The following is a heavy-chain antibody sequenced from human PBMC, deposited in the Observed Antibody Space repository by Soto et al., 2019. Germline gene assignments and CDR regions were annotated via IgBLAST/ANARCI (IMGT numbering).Heavy chain of an antibody. D-gene: IGHD5-12*01. CDR1: GYTFTSYY. Sequence: ASVKVSCKASGYTFTSYYMHWVRQAPGQGLEWMGIIDPSGGGTSYAQKFQGRLTMTRDTSTSTVYMEVSSLRPEDTAMYYCVKDSPIGSVFSGHDDIDSWGQGTPVTVSS. CDR2: IDPSGGGT. CDR3: VKDSPIGSVFSGHDDIDS. V-gene: IGHV1-46*01. J-gene: IGHJ4*02.